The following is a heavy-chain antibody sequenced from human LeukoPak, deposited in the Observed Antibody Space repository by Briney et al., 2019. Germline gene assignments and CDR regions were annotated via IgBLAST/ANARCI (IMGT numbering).Heavy chain of an antibody. Sequence: GGSLRLSCAASGFTFSSYAMSWVRQAPGKGLEWVSAISGSGGSTNYADSVKGRFTISRDNSKNTLYLQMTSLRAEDTAVYFCAKVHTSSWSHWGQGTLVTVSS. V-gene: IGHV3-23*01. CDR3: AKVHTSSWSH. CDR1: GFTFSSYA. CDR2: ISGSGGST. J-gene: IGHJ4*02. D-gene: IGHD2-2*01.